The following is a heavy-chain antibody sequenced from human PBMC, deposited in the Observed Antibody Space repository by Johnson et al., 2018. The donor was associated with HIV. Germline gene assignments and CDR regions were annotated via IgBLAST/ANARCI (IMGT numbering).Heavy chain of an antibody. J-gene: IGHJ3*02. V-gene: IGHV3-23*04. CDR3: AKPVVPAGDDLDMYEFAFDI. Sequence: EQLVESGGGLVQPGRSLRLSCVASGVSVSDNYMSWVRQPPGKGLEWVSVISGSGGSTYYADSVKGRFTISRENSKNTLSLQMNSLRVEDTAVYYCAKPVVPAGDDLDMYEFAFDIWGQGTMVTVSS. CDR2: ISGSGGST. CDR1: GVSVSDNY. D-gene: IGHD2-2*01.